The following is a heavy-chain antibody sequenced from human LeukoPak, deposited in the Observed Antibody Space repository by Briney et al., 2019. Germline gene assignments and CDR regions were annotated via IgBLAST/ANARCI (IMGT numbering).Heavy chain of an antibody. D-gene: IGHD3-3*01. V-gene: IGHV3-48*03. Sequence: GGSLRLSCAASGFTFSSYEMNWVRQAPGKGLEWVSYISSSGSTIYYADSVKGRFTISRDNAKNSLYLQMNSLRAEDTAVYYCARDQYDFWSGYYSMDVWGQGTTVTVSS. CDR3: ARDQYDFWSGYYSMDV. CDR1: GFTFSSYE. J-gene: IGHJ6*02. CDR2: ISSSGSTI.